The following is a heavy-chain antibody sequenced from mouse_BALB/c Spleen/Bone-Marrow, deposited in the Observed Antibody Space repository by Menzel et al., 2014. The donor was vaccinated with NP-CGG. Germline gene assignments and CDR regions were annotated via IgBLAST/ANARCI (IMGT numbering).Heavy chain of an antibody. CDR2: IDPASDYT. D-gene: IGHD1-1*01. V-gene: IGHV14-3*02. CDR1: GFNIKDTY. J-gene: IGHJ4*01. Sequence: VQLQQSGAELVKPGASVKLSCTASGFNIKDTYMHWVKQRPEQGLEWIGRIDPASDYTQFDSKFQGKATITADTSSNTAYLQLSSLTSEDTAVYYCAREVDYAMDYWGQGTSVTVSS. CDR3: AREVDYAMDY.